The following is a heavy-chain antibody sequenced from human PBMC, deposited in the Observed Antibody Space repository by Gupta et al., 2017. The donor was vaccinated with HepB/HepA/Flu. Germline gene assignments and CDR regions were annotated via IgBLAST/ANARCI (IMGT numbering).Heavy chain of an antibody. Sequence: QVQLQESGPGLLTSSETLSITRTVSGGSIRSSYGSWIRQPPGKGLEWIVYIYGSGRTNDNPSHSSRVTISVDTSKKQFLLQLSSVTAADTAVYCCAGGAVDTHYYYCYGMDFWGQGTTVTVSS. D-gene: IGHD5-18*01. CDR1: GGSIRSSY. J-gene: IGHJ6*02. CDR3: AGGAVDTHYYYCYGMDF. V-gene: IGHV4-59*01. CDR2: IYGSGRT.